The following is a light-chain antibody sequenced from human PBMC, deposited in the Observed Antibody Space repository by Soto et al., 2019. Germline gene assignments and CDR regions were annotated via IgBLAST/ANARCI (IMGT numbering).Light chain of an antibody. J-gene: IGKJ2*01. CDR2: NAS. CDR1: QSVSSC. V-gene: IGKV3D-11*02. CDR3: QQRSNWHPYT. Sequence: EILMTQSPATLSSSPGERVTLSCRASQSVSSCLAWYQQKPGQAPRLLIYNASNRATGIPARFSGSGSGTDVTLTISSLEPEDVAVYYCQQRSNWHPYTFGQGTKLEIK.